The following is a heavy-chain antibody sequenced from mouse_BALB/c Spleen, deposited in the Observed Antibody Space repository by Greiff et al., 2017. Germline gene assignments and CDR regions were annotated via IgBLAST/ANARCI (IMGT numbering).Heavy chain of an antibody. CDR3: ARHGPFPLYYGSSYFDY. Sequence: EVKVVESGGGLVQPGGSLKLSCAASGFTFSSYTMSWVRQTPEKRLEWVAYISNGGGSTYYPDTVKGRFTISRDNAKNTLYLQMSRLKSEDTAMYYCARHGPFPLYYGSSYFDYWGQGTTLTVSS. D-gene: IGHD1-1*01. J-gene: IGHJ2*01. V-gene: IGHV5-12-2*01. CDR1: GFTFSSYT. CDR2: ISNGGGST.